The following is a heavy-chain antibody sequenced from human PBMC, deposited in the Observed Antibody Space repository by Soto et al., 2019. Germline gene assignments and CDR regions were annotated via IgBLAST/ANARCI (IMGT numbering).Heavy chain of an antibody. J-gene: IGHJ4*02. CDR1: GFTFSSYA. Sequence: EVQLLESGGGLVQPGGSLRLSCAASGFTFSSYAMSWVRQAPGKGLEWVSAISGSGGNTYYADSVKGRFTISRDNSKNTLYLQMNSLRAEDTAVYYCAKVDTAMVIRPGFDYWGQGTLVTVSS. CDR3: AKVDTAMVIRPGFDY. V-gene: IGHV3-23*01. CDR2: ISGSGGNT. D-gene: IGHD5-18*01.